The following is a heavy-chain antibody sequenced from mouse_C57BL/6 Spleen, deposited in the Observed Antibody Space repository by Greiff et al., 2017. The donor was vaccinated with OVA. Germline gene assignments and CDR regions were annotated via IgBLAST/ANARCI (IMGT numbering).Heavy chain of an antibody. CDR2: IYPRSGNT. CDR3: ASSPYYYCSR. V-gene: IGHV1-81*01. Sequence: VQLQQSGAELARPGASVKLSCKASGYTFTSYGISWVKQRPGQGLEWIGEIYPRSGNTYYNEKFKGKATLTADKSSSTAYMELRSLTSEVSAVYFCASSPYYYCSRGGQGTTLTVSS. CDR1: GYTFTSYG. D-gene: IGHD1-1*01. J-gene: IGHJ2*01.